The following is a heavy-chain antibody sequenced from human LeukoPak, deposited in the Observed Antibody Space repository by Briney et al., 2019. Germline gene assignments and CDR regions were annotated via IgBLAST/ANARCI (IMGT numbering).Heavy chain of an antibody. V-gene: IGHV1-69*04. D-gene: IGHD7-27*01. Sequence: GASVKVSCKASGYTFTSYGISWVRQAPGQGLEWMGRIIPILGIANYAQKFQGRVTITADKSTSTAYMELSSLRSEDTAVYYCARGEGEDWGSWIEAFDIWGQGTMVTVSS. J-gene: IGHJ3*02. CDR2: IIPILGIA. CDR3: ARGEGEDWGSWIEAFDI. CDR1: GYTFTSYG.